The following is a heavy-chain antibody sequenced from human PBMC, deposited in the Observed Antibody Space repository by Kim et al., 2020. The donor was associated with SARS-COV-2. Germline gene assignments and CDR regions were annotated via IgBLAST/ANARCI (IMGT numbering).Heavy chain of an antibody. V-gene: IGHV4-34*01. CDR2: INHSGST. CDR1: GVSFSGYY. J-gene: IGHJ4*02. CDR3: ARGGPHGIAVAGTVYYFDY. Sequence: SETLSLTCAVYGVSFSGYYWSWIRQPPGKGLEWIGEINHSGSTNYNPSLKSRVTISVDTSKNQFSLKLSSVTAADTAVYYCARGGPHGIAVAGTVYYFDYWGQGTLVTVSS. D-gene: IGHD6-19*01.